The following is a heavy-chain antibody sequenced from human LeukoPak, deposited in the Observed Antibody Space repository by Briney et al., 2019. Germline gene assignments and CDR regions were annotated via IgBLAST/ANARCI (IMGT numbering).Heavy chain of an antibody. CDR2: VNTVSSYI. CDR1: GFTFSDYS. D-gene: IGHD3-22*01. CDR3: ARLRRNSDRSDFFYYYDH. Sequence: GGSLRLSRAAPGFTFSDYSMNWVRQAPGKGLEWVASVNTVSSYIYYADSMRGRFTISRDNAKNSLFLQMNSLRAEDTAVYYCARLRRNSDRSDFFYYYDHWGQGTLVTVSS. V-gene: IGHV3-21*01. J-gene: IGHJ4*02.